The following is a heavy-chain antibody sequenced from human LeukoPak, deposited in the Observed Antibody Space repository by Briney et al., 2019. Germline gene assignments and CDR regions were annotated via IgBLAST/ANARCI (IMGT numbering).Heavy chain of an antibody. CDR2: MNPNSGNT. J-gene: IGHJ4*02. D-gene: IGHD6-19*01. CDR1: GYTFTSYD. V-gene: IGHV1-8*01. CDR3: ARASYSSGWYRY. Sequence: ASVKVSCKASGYTFTSYDINWVRQATGQGLEWMGWMNPNSGNTGYAQKFQGRVSMTRNTSISTAYMELSSLRSEDTAVYYCARASYSSGWYRYWGQGTLVTVSS.